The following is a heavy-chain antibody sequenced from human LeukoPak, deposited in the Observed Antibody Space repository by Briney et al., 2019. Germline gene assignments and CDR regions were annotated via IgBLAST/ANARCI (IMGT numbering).Heavy chain of an antibody. D-gene: IGHD2/OR15-2a*01. J-gene: IGHJ6*02. V-gene: IGHV3-30*04. CDR3: ARNKPITAFFGMDV. CDR1: GFTFSDYA. Sequence: GGSLRLSCAASGFTFSDYAMHWVHQPPGKGLEWVAVISYGGSNEYYADSVKGRFTISRDDSKNTLYLQMNSLRAEDTAVYYCARNKPITAFFGMDVWGQGTTVTVSS. CDR2: ISYGGSNE.